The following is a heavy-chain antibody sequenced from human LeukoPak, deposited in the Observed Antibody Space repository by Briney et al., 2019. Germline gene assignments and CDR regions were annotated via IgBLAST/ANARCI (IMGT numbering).Heavy chain of an antibody. CDR2: IRYDASNN. D-gene: IGHD1-26*01. V-gene: IGHV3-30*02. J-gene: IGHJ4*02. CDR3: ASSNSGSYFGYFDY. CDR1: GFTFSSYG. Sequence: GGSLRLSCAASGFTFSSYGMHWVRQAPGKGLEWVASIRYDASNNYYADSVKGRFTISRDNSQNTVDLQMSGLRTEDTAVYYCASSNSGSYFGYFDYWGQGTLVTVSS.